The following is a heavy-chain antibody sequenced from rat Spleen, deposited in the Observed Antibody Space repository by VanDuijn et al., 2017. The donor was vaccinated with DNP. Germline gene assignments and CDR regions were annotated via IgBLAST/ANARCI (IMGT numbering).Heavy chain of an antibody. V-gene: IGHV3-1*01. Sequence: EVQLQESGPGLVKPSQSLSLTCSVTGYSITSNYWGWIRKFPGNKMEWIGHISYSGSTSYNPSLKSRISITRDTSKNQFFLQVNSVTSEDTATYYCARWPGYNPPYAMDAWGQGTSVTVSS. CDR1: GYSITSNY. D-gene: IGHD1-4*01. CDR3: ARWPGYNPPYAMDA. CDR2: ISYSGST. J-gene: IGHJ4*01.